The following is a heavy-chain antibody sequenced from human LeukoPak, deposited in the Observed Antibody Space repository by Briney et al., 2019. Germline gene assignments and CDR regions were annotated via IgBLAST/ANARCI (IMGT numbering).Heavy chain of an antibody. V-gene: IGHV4-59*01. CDR3: ARASPRGDHMDV. CDR2: IYYRGST. J-gene: IGHJ6*03. CDR1: GGPISSYY. D-gene: IGHD2-21*02. Sequence: SETLSLTCTVSGGPISSYYWSWIRQPPGKGLECIGYIYYRGSTNYNPSLKSRVTMSVDRSKNQFSLKLRSVTAADTAVYYCARASPRGDHMDVWGKGTTVTVSS.